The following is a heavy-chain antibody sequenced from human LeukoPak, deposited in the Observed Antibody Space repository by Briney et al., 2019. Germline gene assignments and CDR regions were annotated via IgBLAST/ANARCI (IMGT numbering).Heavy chain of an antibody. CDR3: AKTASSSWGYFDY. CDR1: GFTFSSYG. V-gene: IGHV3-30*18. J-gene: IGHJ4*02. Sequence: GRSLRLSCAASGFTFSSYGMHWVRQAPGKGLEWVAVISCDGSNKYYADSVKGRFIISRDNSKSTLDLQMNSLRAEDTAVYYCAKTASSSWGYFDYWGQGTLVTVSS. D-gene: IGHD6-13*01. CDR2: ISCDGSNK.